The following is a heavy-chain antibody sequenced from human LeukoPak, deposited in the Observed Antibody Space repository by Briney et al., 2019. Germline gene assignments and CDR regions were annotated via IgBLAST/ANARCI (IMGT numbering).Heavy chain of an antibody. Sequence: PSETLSLTRTVSGGSISSYYWSWIRQPPGKGLEWIGYIYYSGSTNYNPSLKSRVTISVDTSKNQFSLKLSSVTAADTAVYYCARLDSSGWYVLDYWGQGTLVTVSS. J-gene: IGHJ4*02. D-gene: IGHD6-19*01. CDR2: IYYSGST. CDR3: ARLDSSGWYVLDY. CDR1: GGSISSYY. V-gene: IGHV4-59*01.